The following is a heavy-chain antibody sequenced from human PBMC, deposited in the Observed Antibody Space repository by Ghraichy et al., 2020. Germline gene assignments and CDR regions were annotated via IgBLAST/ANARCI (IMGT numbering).Heavy chain of an antibody. Sequence: SETLSLTCAVYGGSFSGYYWSWIRQPPGKGLEWIGEINHSGSTNYNPSLKSRVTISVDTSKNQFSLKPSSVTAADTAVYYCARGPRLITIFGVVIKNWFDPWGQGTLVTVSS. CDR2: INHSGST. D-gene: IGHD3-3*01. J-gene: IGHJ5*02. V-gene: IGHV4-34*01. CDR3: ARGPRLITIFGVVIKNWFDP. CDR1: GGSFSGYY.